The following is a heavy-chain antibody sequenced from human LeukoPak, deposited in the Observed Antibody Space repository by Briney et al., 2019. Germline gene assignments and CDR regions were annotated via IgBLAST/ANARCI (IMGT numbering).Heavy chain of an antibody. CDR2: IIPIFGTA. CDR1: GGTFSSYA. V-gene: IGHV1-69*13. D-gene: IGHD5-24*01. J-gene: IGHJ4*02. CDR3: ALGRDGYNWFDY. Sequence: ASVKVSCKASGGTFSSYAISWVRQAPGQGLEWMGGIIPIFGTANYAQKFQGRVTITADESTSTAYMELSSLRSEDTAGYYCALGRDGYNWFDYWGQGTLVTVSS.